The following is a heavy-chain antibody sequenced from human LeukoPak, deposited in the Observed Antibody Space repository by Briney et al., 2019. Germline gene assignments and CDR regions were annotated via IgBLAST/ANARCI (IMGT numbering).Heavy chain of an antibody. Sequence: GGSLRLYCAASGFTFSDSAMHWVRQASGKGLEWVGRIRSKANSYATSYAASVKGRFTISRDDSKNTAYLLMNSLKIEDTAVYYCTPLVRGSNYDHLWGQGTLVTVSS. CDR1: GFTFSDSA. J-gene: IGHJ5*02. CDR2: IRSKANSYAT. V-gene: IGHV3-73*01. D-gene: IGHD1-26*01. CDR3: TPLVRGSNYDHL.